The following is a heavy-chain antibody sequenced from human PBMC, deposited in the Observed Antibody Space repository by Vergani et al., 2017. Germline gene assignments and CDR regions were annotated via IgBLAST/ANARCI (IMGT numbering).Heavy chain of an antibody. CDR2: ISYDGSNK. Sequence: QVQLVESGGGVVQPGRSLRLSCAASGFTFSSYGMHWVRQAPGKGLEWVAVISYDGSNKYYADSVKGRFTISRDNSKNTLYPQMNSLRAEDTAVYYCAKDPSDIVVVVAATVFNYMDVWGKGTTVTVSS. J-gene: IGHJ6*03. CDR3: AKDPSDIVVVVAATVFNYMDV. V-gene: IGHV3-30*18. D-gene: IGHD2-15*01. CDR1: GFTFSSYG.